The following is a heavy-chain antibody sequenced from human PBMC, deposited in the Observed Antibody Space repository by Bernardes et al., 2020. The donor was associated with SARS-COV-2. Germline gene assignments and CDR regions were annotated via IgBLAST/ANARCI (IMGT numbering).Heavy chain of an antibody. CDR2: IKEDGSEK. Sequence: GGTLRLSCEVSGFIFSSYWMTWVRQAPGKGLEWVANIKEDGSEKNYVDSVKGRFTISRDNAKNSLFLQMNSLRAEDTAVYYCVRDSYCSGGRCYSEGFEYWGQGTLVTVSS. J-gene: IGHJ4*02. V-gene: IGHV3-7*01. D-gene: IGHD2-15*01. CDR3: VRDSYCSGGRCYSEGFEY. CDR1: GFIFSSYW.